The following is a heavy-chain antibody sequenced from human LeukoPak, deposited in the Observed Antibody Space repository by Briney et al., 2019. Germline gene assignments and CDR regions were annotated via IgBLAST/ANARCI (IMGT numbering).Heavy chain of an antibody. CDR3: ARGGEGYCSSTSCYIRRTGGHMDV. CDR2: MNTNSGNT. J-gene: IGHJ6*03. CDR1: GYTFTSYD. D-gene: IGHD2-2*02. V-gene: IGHV1-8*01. Sequence: ASVKVSCKASGYTFTSYDINWVRQATGQGLEWMGWMNTNSGNTGYAQKFQGRVTMTRNTSISTAYMELSSLRSEDTAVYYCARGGEGYCSSTSCYIRRTGGHMDVWGKGTTVTVSS.